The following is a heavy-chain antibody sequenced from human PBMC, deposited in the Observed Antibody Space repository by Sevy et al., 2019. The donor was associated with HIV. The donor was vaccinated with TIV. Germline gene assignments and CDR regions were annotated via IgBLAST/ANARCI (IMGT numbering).Heavy chain of an antibody. CDR3: ARQRITVAGMSIDPYNCFDS. Sequence: SETLSLTCSVSGGSISSTNYYWGWIRQPPGKGLEWIGSIYYSGRTYYNPALKSRVTISVDTPKNQFSLKLSSVIAADTAVYYCARQRITVAGMSIDPYNCFDSWGQRTLVTVSS. CDR1: GGSISSTNYY. D-gene: IGHD6-19*01. CDR2: IYYSGRT. J-gene: IGHJ5*01. V-gene: IGHV4-39*01.